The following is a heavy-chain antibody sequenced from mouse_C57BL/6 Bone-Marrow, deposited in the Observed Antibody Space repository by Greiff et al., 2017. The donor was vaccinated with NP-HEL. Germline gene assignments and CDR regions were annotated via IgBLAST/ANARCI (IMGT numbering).Heavy chain of an antibody. V-gene: IGHV10-1*01. CDR3: VRHGGTWLPFAY. D-gene: IGHD2-2*01. J-gene: IGHJ3*01. CDR2: IRSKGNNYAT. CDR1: GFSFNTYA. Sequence: EVMLVESGGGLVQPKGSLKLSCAASGFSFNTYAMNWVRQAPGKGLEWVARIRSKGNNYATYYADSVKDRFTISRDDSESMLYLQMNNLKSEDTSMYYCVRHGGTWLPFAYWGQGTLVTVSA.